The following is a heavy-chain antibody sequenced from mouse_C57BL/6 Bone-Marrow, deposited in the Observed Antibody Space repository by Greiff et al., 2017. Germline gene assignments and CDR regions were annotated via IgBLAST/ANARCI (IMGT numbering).Heavy chain of an antibody. V-gene: IGHV1-55*01. CDR1: GYTFTSYW. D-gene: IGHD2-4*01. CDR2: IYPGSGST. Sequence: VQLQQPGAELVKPGASVKMSCKASGYTFTSYWITWVKQRPGQGLEWIGDIYPGSGSTNYNEKFKSKATLTVDTSSSTAYMQLSSLTSEDSAVYYCAREGGMITTRYFDYWGQGTTLTVSS. J-gene: IGHJ2*01. CDR3: AREGGMITTRYFDY.